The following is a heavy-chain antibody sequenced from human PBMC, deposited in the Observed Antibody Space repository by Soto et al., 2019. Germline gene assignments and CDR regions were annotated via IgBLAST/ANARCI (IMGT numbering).Heavy chain of an antibody. CDR1: GGSISSSSYY. J-gene: IGHJ4*02. Sequence: SETLSLTCTVSGGSISSSSYYWGWIRQPPGKGLEWIGSIYYSGSTYYNPSLKSRVTISVDTSKNQFSLKLSSVTAADTAVYYCARDSSYYDSSGYDYWGQGTLVTVSS. CDR2: IYYSGST. D-gene: IGHD3-22*01. V-gene: IGHV4-39*07. CDR3: ARDSSYYDSSGYDY.